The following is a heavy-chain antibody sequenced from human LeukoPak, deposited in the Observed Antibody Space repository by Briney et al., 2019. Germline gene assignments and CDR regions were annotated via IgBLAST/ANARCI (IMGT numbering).Heavy chain of an antibody. CDR2: ISGSGGST. J-gene: IGHJ4*02. Sequence: GGSLRLSCATSGFSFYNLAFHWVRQAPGKGLEWVSAISGSGGSTYYAESVKGRCTISRDNSKKTLFLQMNSLRAEDTAVYYCAKGSNNYPDNFDYWGQGTLVTVSS. D-gene: IGHD1-1*01. V-gene: IGHV3-23*01. CDR3: AKGSNNYPDNFDY. CDR1: GFSFYNLA.